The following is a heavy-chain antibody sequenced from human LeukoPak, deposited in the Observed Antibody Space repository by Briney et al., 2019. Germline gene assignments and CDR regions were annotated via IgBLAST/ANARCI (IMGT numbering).Heavy chain of an antibody. V-gene: IGHV4-39*07. D-gene: IGHD3-10*01. CDR3: ARDGVRGLGPSDY. CDR2: IYYTEST. CDR1: GASISNKNYF. Sequence: SETLSLICSVSGASISNKNYFWGWIRQPLGKGLEWIGGIYYTESTYYNPSLKSRVTISVDTSKNQFSLKLSSVTAADTAVYYCARDGVRGLGPSDYWGQGTLVTVSS. J-gene: IGHJ4*02.